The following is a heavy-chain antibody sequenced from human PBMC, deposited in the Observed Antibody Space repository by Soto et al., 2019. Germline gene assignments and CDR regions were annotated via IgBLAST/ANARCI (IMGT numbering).Heavy chain of an antibody. D-gene: IGHD1-26*01. CDR3: AREKDFILGGYAFGY. Sequence: PSETLSLTCIVSDSSMSPYYWTWFRQAPGKGLEWIGHLLYRGTATYNPALQGRVTISLDTSKKQVSLQLSSVIAADTAVYYCAREKDFILGGYAFGYWGPGTLVTVSS. J-gene: IGHJ4*02. CDR1: DSSMSPYY. V-gene: IGHV4-59*01. CDR2: LLYRGTA.